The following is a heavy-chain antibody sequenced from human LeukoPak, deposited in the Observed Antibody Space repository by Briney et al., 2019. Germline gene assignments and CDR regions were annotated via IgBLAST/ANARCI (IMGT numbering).Heavy chain of an antibody. CDR1: GYTFTSYD. D-gene: IGHD3-10*01. J-gene: IGHJ1*01. V-gene: IGHV1-69*06. CDR3: ARGERFAYFQH. CDR2: IIPIFGTA. Sequence: ASVKVSCKASGYTFTSYDINWVRQAPGQGLEWMGGIIPIFGTANYAQKFQGRVTITADKSTSTAYMELSSLRSEDTAVYYCARGERFAYFQHWGQGTLVTVSS.